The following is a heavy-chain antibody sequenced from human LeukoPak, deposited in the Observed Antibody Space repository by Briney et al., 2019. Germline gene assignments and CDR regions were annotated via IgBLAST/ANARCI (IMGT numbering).Heavy chain of an antibody. Sequence: GGSLRLSCAASGFTFSNYWMSWVRQAPGKGLEWVASINPDGSQKLYVDSVKGRLTISRDNTKSSLYLQMNSLGAEDTAMYYCAKLLGTATTYDSWGQGTRVTVSS. J-gene: IGHJ4*02. CDR2: INPDGSQK. V-gene: IGHV3-7*01. D-gene: IGHD5-24*01. CDR3: AKLLGTATTYDS. CDR1: GFTFSNYW.